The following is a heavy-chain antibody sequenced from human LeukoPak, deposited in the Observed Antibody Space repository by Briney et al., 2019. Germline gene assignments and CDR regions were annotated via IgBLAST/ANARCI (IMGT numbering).Heavy chain of an antibody. Sequence: SGGSLRLSCAASGFTFSSYAMHWVRQAPGKGLEWVAVISYDGSNKYYADPVKGRFTMSRDNSKDTLFLQMNSLRVEDTAVYYCARGLRSGYTYGYYFDYWGQGTLVTVSS. D-gene: IGHD5-18*01. CDR2: ISYDGSNK. CDR3: ARGLRSGYTYGYYFDY. V-gene: IGHV3-30-3*01. J-gene: IGHJ4*02. CDR1: GFTFSSYA.